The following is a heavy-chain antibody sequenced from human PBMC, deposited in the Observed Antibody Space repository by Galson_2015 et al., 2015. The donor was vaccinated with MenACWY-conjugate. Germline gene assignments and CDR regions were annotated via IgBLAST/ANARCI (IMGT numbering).Heavy chain of an antibody. V-gene: IGHV4-59*08. CDR2: IYYSGST. Sequence: SETLSLTCTVSGGSINDYYWSWIRQPPGKGLEWIAYIYYSGSTNYNPSLQSRVTISVDTSQNQFSLKLSSLTAADTAVYYCARHKIYYYDRTGNFDYWGPGTLVTVSS. CDR1: GGSINDYY. CDR3: ARHKIYYYDRTGNFDY. D-gene: IGHD3-22*01. J-gene: IGHJ4*02.